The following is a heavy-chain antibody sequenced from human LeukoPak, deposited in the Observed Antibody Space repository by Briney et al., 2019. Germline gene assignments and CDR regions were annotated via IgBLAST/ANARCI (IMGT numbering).Heavy chain of an antibody. D-gene: IGHD3-22*01. CDR2: IYYSGST. CDR3: ARRLNSGYYSGYYFDY. CDR1: GGSISSSSYY. J-gene: IGHJ4*02. V-gene: IGHV4-39*01. Sequence: SETLSLTCTVSGGSISSSSYYWGWIRQPPGTGLEWIGSIYYSGSTYYNPSLESRVTISVDTSKNQFSLKLSSVTAADTAVYYCARRLNSGYYSGYYFDYWGQGTLVTVSS.